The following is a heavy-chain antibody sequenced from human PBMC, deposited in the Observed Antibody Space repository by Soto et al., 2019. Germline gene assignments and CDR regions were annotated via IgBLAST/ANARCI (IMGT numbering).Heavy chain of an antibody. Sequence: SETLSLTSTVSGGPISSYYLTCIRQPPGLGVEWIGYIFYSGSTSYNYSLKSRVIISVDTSKNQFFLKLSSVTAADRAVYYCARERKDYYDSSGYFDYWGQGSLVTVSS. CDR3: ARERKDYYDSSGYFDY. D-gene: IGHD3-22*01. CDR2: IFYSGST. CDR1: GGPISSYY. V-gene: IGHV4-59*01. J-gene: IGHJ4*02.